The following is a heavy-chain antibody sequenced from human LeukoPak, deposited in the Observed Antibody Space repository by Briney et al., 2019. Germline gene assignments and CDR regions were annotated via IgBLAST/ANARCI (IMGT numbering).Heavy chain of an antibody. D-gene: IGHD3-16*02. V-gene: IGHV4-34*01. CDR2: INHSGST. J-gene: IGHJ5*02. Sequence: PSETLSLTCAVYGGSFSGYYWSWIRQPPGKGLEWIGEINHSGSTNYNPSLKSRVTISVDTSKNQFSLKLNSVTAADTAVYYCARALGRVSWFDPWGQGTLVTVSS. CDR3: ARALGRVSWFDP. CDR1: GGSFSGYY.